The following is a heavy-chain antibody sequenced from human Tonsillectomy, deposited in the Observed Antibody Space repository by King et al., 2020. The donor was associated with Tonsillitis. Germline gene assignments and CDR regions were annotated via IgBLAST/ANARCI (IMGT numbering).Heavy chain of an antibody. J-gene: IGHJ4*02. CDR3: ARCANRFRTSCYRFDC. Sequence: VQLVESGRGLVQPGGSLRLSCAASGFTFSSYSMNWVRQAPGKGLEWVSNISSNSSNRKYADSVKGRFTISRDNAKNSLYLQRNSLRDEDTAVYYCARCANRFRTSCYRFDCWGQGTLVTVSS. D-gene: IGHD2-2*01. CDR1: GFTFSSYS. V-gene: IGHV3-48*02. CDR2: ISSNSSNR.